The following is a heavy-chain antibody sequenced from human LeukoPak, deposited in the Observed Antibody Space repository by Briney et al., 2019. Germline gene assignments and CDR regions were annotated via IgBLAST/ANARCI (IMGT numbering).Heavy chain of an antibody. J-gene: IGHJ4*02. CDR2: IYPGDSDT. V-gene: IGHV5-51*01. Sequence: GESLKISCKGSGYSFTSYWIGWVRQMPGEGLEWMGHIYPGDSDTRYSPSFQGQVTISADKSICTAYLQWSSLKASDTAMYYCARQIEMATSDYYFDYWGQGTLVTVSS. D-gene: IGHD5-24*01. CDR3: ARQIEMATSDYYFDY. CDR1: GYSFTSYW.